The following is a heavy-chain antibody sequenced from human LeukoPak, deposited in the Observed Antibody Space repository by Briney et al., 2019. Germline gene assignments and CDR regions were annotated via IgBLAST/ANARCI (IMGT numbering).Heavy chain of an antibody. Sequence: PSETLSLTCTVSGGSISSYYWSWIRQPPGKGLEWIGSIYYSGSTYYNPSLKSRVTISVDTSKNQFSLKLSSVTAADTAVYYCARRASYGDYNDAFDIWGQGTMVTVSS. CDR3: ARRASYGDYNDAFDI. D-gene: IGHD4-17*01. CDR1: GGSISSYY. V-gene: IGHV4-59*08. CDR2: IYYSGST. J-gene: IGHJ3*02.